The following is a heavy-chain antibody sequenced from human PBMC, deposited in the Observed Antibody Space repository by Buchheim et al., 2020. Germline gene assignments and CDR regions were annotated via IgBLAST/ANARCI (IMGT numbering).Heavy chain of an antibody. D-gene: IGHD1-14*01. V-gene: IGHV4-34*01. Sequence: QVQLQQWGAGLLKPSETLSLTCAVYGGSFSGYYWSWIRQPPGRGLEWIGEINHSGSTNYNPSLKRRVTISVDTSKNQFSLKLSSVTAADTAVYYCARGRSGYYYYGMDVWGQGTT. CDR1: GGSFSGYY. J-gene: IGHJ6*02. CDR2: INHSGST. CDR3: ARGRSGYYYYGMDV.